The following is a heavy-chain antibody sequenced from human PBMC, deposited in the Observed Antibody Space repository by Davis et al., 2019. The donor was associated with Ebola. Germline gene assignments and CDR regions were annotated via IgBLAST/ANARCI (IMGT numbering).Heavy chain of an antibody. D-gene: IGHD6-6*01. Sequence: PSETLSLTCTVSGGSVSSGSYYWSWIRQPPGKGLEWIGYIYYSGSTNYNPSLKSRVTISVDTSKNQFSLKLSSVTAADTAVYYCARSSLYSSSSGSYYYYYYMDVWGKGTTVTVSS. J-gene: IGHJ6*03. CDR1: GGSVSSGSYY. CDR2: IYYSGST. CDR3: ARSSLYSSSSGSYYYYYYMDV. V-gene: IGHV4-61*01.